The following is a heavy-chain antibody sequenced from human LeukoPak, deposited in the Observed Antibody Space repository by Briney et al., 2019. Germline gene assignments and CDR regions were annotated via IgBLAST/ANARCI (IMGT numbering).Heavy chain of an antibody. CDR2: ISGSGGST. CDR1: GFTFSSYA. D-gene: IGHD5-12*01. CDR3: AKGGWLRTDLYYFDY. Sequence: GGSLRLSCAASGFTFSSYAMSWVRQAPGKGLEWVSAISGSGGSTYYADSVKGRFTISRDNSKNTLYLQMNSLRAEDTAVYYCAKGGWLRTDLYYFDYWGQGTLVTVSS. J-gene: IGHJ4*02. V-gene: IGHV3-23*01.